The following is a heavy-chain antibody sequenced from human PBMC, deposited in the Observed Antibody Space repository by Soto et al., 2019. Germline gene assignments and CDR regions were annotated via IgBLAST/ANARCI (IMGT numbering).Heavy chain of an antibody. CDR1: GGGNLRDYR. V-gene: IGHV1-69*01. CDR3: ARGGDGYNFGGVY. J-gene: IGHJ4*02. CDR2: IIPKLGSA. Sequence: QVQLVQSGAEVKEPGSSVKVSCKASGGGNLRDYRTTWVRRAPGQGLEWMGGIIPKLGSANYAQNFQGRVTVTADESTNTVYMELRRLRSDDTAVYYCARGGDGYNFGGVYWGQGAPVTVSS. D-gene: IGHD2-21*01.